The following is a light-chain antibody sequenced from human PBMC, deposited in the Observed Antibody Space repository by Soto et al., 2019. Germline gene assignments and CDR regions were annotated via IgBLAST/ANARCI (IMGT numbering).Light chain of an antibody. J-gene: IGLJ3*02. Sequence: QSVVTQPPSASGTPGQRVTISCSGSSSNIGGYTVNWYQQLPGTAPKLLIYSNNQRPSGVTDRFSGSKSGTSASLAISGLQSEDEADYYCAAWDDSLNRWVFGGGTKVTVL. CDR3: AAWDDSLNRWV. V-gene: IGLV1-44*01. CDR1: SSNIGGYT. CDR2: SNN.